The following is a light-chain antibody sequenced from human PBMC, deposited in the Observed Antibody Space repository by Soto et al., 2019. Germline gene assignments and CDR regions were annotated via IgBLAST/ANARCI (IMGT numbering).Light chain of an antibody. CDR1: QSVSSN. J-gene: IGKJ2*01. Sequence: EIVMTQSPATLSVSPGERGTLSCRASQSVSSNLAWYQQKPGQAPRLLIYGASTRATGIPARFSGSGSGTEFTLTISSLQSEDSAVYYCQQYNNWSPYTFGQGTKLEIK. V-gene: IGKV3-15*01. CDR2: GAS. CDR3: QQYNNWSPYT.